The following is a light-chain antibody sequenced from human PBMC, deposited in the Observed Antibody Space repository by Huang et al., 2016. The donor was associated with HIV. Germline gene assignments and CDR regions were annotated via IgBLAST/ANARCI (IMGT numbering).Light chain of an antibody. J-gene: IGKJ1*01. CDR3: QQYNNWPPTWT. CDR2: GTS. V-gene: IGKV3-15*01. Sequence: EIVMTQSPATLSVSPGERATLSCRASQSVSSNLAWYQQKPGQAPRLLIHGTSTRATGIPARFSGSGSGTEFTLTISSLQSEDVAVYYCQQYNNWPPTWTFGQGTKVEIK. CDR1: QSVSSN.